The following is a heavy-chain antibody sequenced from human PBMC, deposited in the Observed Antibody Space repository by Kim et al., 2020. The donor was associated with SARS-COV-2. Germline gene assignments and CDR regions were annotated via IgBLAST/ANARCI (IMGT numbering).Heavy chain of an antibody. CDR2: IKQDGSEK. D-gene: IGHD2-21*02. J-gene: IGHJ6*02. CDR1: GFTFSSYW. CDR3: ARGSFLSDFYYYYYGMDV. Sequence: GGSLRLSCAASGFTFSSYWMSWVRQAPGKGLEWVANIKQDGSEKYYVDSVKDRFTIYRDNAKKSLCLQMNSLRAEDTAVYYCARGSFLSDFYYYYYGMDVWGQGTTVTVSS. V-gene: IGHV3-7*01.